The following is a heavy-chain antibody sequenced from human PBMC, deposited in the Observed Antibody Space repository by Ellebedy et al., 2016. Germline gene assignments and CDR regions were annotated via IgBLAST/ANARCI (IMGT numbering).Heavy chain of an antibody. J-gene: IGHJ4*02. D-gene: IGHD6-6*01. Sequence: SETLSLXXTVSAYSISSGNYWAWIRQPPGKGLEWIGTVYHSGSTFYNPSLKSRVTISVDTSKNRFSLKVTSVTAADTAIYYCARDVCLYSSSPSFDSWGQGTLVTVSS. CDR2: VYHSGST. V-gene: IGHV4-38-2*02. CDR3: ARDVCLYSSSPSFDS. CDR1: AYSISSGNY.